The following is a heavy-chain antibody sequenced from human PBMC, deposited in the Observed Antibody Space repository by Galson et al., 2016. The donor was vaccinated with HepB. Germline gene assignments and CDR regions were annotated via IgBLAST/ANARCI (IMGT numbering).Heavy chain of an antibody. V-gene: IGHV4-59*01. CDR2: IYYSGST. CDR3: ARSFNDVLTGYYQRFDY. Sequence: ETLSLTCTVSGGSISDYYWSWIRQPPGKGLEWIGYIYYSGSTNYNPSLESRVTISVDTSKNQFSLRLTSVTAADTAVYYCARSFNDVLTGYYQRFDYWGQGTVVTVSS. D-gene: IGHD3-9*01. CDR1: GGSISDYY. J-gene: IGHJ4*02.